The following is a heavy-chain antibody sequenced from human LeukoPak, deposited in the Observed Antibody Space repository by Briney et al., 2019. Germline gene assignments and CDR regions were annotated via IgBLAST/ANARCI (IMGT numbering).Heavy chain of an antibody. CDR1: GFTFSSYW. CDR3: ARDYGLDSCGWYP. D-gene: IGHD6-19*01. V-gene: IGHV3-7*03. Sequence: GGSLRLSCAASGFTFSSYWMSWVRQAPGKGLEWVANIKQDGSEKYYVDSVKGRFTISRDNAKNSLYLQMNSLRAEDTAVYYCARDYGLDSCGWYPWGQGTLVSVSS. CDR2: IKQDGSEK. J-gene: IGHJ5*02.